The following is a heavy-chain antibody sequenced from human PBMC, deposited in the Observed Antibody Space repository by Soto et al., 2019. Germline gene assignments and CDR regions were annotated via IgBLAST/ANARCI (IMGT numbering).Heavy chain of an antibody. CDR3: ARASSFRGVFYF. Sequence: QVQLQESGPGLVKPSGTLSLTCTVSGGSIRSSSLWTWLRQSPEKGLEWIGEFYHAGSPNYNPSFYSRVTMSADNSKTFFSLRLTSVTAAYTDIFYSARASSFRGVFYFWCRGTAVTV. D-gene: IGHD2-8*01. J-gene: IGHJ3*01. CDR1: GGSIRSSSL. CDR2: FYHAGSP. V-gene: IGHV4-4*02.